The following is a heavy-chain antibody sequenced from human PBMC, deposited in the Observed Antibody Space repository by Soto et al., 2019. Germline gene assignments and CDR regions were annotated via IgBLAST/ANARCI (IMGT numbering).Heavy chain of an antibody. CDR3: AKEVPGYCSGGSCYSDTIDY. Sequence: GGSLRLSCAASGFTFSSYAMSWVRQAPGKGLEWVSAISGSGGSTYYADSVKGRFTISRDNSKNTLYLQMNSLRAEDTAVYYCAKEVPGYCSGGSCYSDTIDYWGQGTLVTVSS. J-gene: IGHJ4*02. CDR1: GFTFSSYA. CDR2: ISGSGGST. D-gene: IGHD2-15*01. V-gene: IGHV3-23*01.